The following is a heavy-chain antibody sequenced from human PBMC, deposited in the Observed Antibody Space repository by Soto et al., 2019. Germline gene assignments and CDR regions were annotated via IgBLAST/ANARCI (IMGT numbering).Heavy chain of an antibody. D-gene: IGHD2-2*01. CDR1: GGTFVRHV. CDR2: INPLSGIP. V-gene: IGHV1-69*09. Sequence: QVQLVQSGAEVKKPESSVKVSCKTSGGTFVRHVISWVRQAPGQGPEWMGKINPLSGIPNYAQKFQDRVTFTADTDSSTAYMELSSIRSDDTAVYYCAAPACAATWCSPSHNLDHWGQGTLFTVSS. J-gene: IGHJ4*02. CDR3: AAPACAATWCSPSHNLDH.